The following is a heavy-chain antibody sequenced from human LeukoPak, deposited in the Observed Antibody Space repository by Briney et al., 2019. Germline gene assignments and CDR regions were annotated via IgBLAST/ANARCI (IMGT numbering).Heavy chain of an antibody. V-gene: IGHV3-23*01. CDR3: AKVGEAQELEWELPIHP. J-gene: IGHJ5*02. D-gene: IGHD1-26*01. CDR1: GFTFSSYA. CDR2: ISGSGDST. Sequence: ESGGSLRLSCAASGFTFSSYAMNWVRQAPGKGLEWVSGISGSGDSTYYADSVKGRFTISRDKSKNTLYLHMNSLRAEDTAVYYCAKVGEAQELEWELPIHPWGQGTLVTVSS.